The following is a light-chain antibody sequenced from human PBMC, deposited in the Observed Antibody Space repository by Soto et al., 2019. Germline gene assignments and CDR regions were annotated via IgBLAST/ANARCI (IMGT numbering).Light chain of an antibody. J-gene: IGKJ1*01. CDR2: DAS. V-gene: IGKV1-5*01. CDR3: QQYNSYWWT. CDR1: QSLSSS. Sequence: DIQMTQSPSSLSAPVGDRVTITCRASQSLSSSLAWYQQKPGKAPKVLIYDASSLESGVPSRFSGSGSGTQITLTISSLQPEDFATYYCQQYNSYWWTFGQGTKVDIK.